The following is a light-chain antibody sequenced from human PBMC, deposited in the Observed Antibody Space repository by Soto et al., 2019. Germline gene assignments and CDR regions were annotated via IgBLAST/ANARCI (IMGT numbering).Light chain of an antibody. CDR1: QSVTNNF. J-gene: IGKJ2*01. CDR2: GAS. V-gene: IGKV3-20*01. Sequence: EIVLTQSPGTLSLSPGERATLSCRASQSVTNNFLAWYQQNPGQAPRLLIYGASSRATGIPERFSGSGSGTDFTLTISRLEPEDFAVYFCQQYGSSPPIYTFGQGTKLEI. CDR3: QQYGSSPPIYT.